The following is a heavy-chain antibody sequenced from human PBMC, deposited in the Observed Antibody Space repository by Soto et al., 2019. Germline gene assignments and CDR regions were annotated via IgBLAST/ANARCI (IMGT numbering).Heavy chain of an antibody. V-gene: IGHV3-33*08. CDR2: IWYDGNNK. CDR1: GFVFSRFG. D-gene: IGHD6-13*01. J-gene: IGHJ6*02. Sequence: QVQLVESGGGVVQPGESLRLACEASGFVFSRFGMHWVRQAPGKGLEWVAVIWYDGNNKYYGDSVKGRFTISRDNSKNTVYLEMSRLGVDDAAVYYCGRDDGTAAAGPDYHYALDVWGQGTTVTVSS. CDR3: GRDDGTAAAGPDYHYALDV.